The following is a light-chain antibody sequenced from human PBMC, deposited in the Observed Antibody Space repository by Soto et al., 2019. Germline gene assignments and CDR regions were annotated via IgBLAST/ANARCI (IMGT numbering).Light chain of an antibody. CDR3: NSYTNSDTVI. J-gene: IGLJ2*01. Sequence: QSALTQAASVSGCPGQSITISCTGTSSDIGAYNYVSWYQQRPGKAPKVLIYAVNNRPSGISDRFSGSKSGNTASLTISGLQAEDEAVYYCNSYTNSDTVIFGGGTKLTVL. V-gene: IGLV2-14*01. CDR2: AVN. CDR1: SSDIGAYNY.